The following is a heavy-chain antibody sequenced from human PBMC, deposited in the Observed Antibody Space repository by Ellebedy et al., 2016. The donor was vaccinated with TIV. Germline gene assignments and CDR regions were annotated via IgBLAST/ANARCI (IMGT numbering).Heavy chain of an antibody. D-gene: IGHD2-2*01. J-gene: IGHJ4*02. CDR2: ISTYNGPT. CDR1: GYTFSNYG. CDR3: ARDFHCSSTNCYERPSLYYFDY. V-gene: IGHV1-18*01. Sequence: ASSVKVSCKASGYTFSNYGISWVRQAPGQGLAWMGWISTYNGPTNYAQKFQGRVTMTTDTSSSTAYMELRSLRSDDTAVYFCARDFHCSSTNCYERPSLYYFDYWGQGTLVTVSS.